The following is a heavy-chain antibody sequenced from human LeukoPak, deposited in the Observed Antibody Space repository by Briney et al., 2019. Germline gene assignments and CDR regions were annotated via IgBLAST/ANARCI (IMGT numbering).Heavy chain of an antibody. CDR3: AKLQTPVVPAATLGFDY. CDR1: GFTFNKYA. CDR2: IGRSGANT. V-gene: IGHV3-23*01. J-gene: IGHJ4*02. Sequence: PGGSLRLSCAASGFTFNKYAMSWVRQAPGRGLEWVSGIGRSGANTYYPAAMKGRFTISRDNSRDTLSLKMSTLTAADTAVYYCAKLQTPVVPAATLGFDYWGQGILVTVTS. D-gene: IGHD2-2*01.